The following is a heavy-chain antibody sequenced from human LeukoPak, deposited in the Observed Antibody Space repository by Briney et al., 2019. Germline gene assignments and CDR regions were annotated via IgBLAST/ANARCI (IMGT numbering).Heavy chain of an antibody. J-gene: IGHJ4*02. CDR3: ARERRGELLVVDY. CDR1: GDSISTSNSY. Sequence: NPSETLSLTCTVSGDSISTSNSYWGWLRQPPGKGLEWIGSIYYSGNTYYNASLKSRVTISVDTSKNQFSLKLSSVTAADTAVYYCARERRGELLVVDYWGQGTLVTVSS. V-gene: IGHV4-39*07. CDR2: IYYSGNT. D-gene: IGHD3-10*01.